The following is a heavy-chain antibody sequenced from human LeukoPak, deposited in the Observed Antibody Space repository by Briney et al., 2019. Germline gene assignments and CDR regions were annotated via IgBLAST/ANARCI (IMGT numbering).Heavy chain of an antibody. Sequence: GGSLRLSCAASGFTFSSNEMNWVRQAPGKGLEWVSYISSSGSTIHYADSLKGRFTISRDNAKNSLYLQMNSLRAEDTAVYYCARSRLNDYWGQGTLVTVSS. CDR2: ISSSGSTI. CDR3: ARSRLNDY. CDR1: GFTFSSNE. D-gene: IGHD3-22*01. V-gene: IGHV3-48*03. J-gene: IGHJ4*02.